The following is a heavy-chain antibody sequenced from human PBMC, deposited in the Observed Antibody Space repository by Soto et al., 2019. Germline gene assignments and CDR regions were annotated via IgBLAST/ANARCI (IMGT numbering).Heavy chain of an antibody. CDR2: IYYSGST. V-gene: IGHV4-59*01. CDR3: ARLLCSGGSCYGPFLDY. CDR1: GGSISSYY. D-gene: IGHD2-15*01. J-gene: IGHJ4*02. Sequence: SETLSLTCTVSGGSISSYYWSWIRQPPGKGLEWLGYIYYSGSTNYNPSLNSRVTIAVDTPKNRFSLKLSSVTAADTAVYYCARLLCSGGSCYGPFLDYGGQGTLVTVSS.